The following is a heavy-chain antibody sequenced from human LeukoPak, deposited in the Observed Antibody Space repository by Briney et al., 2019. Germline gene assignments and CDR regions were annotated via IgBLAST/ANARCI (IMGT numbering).Heavy chain of an antibody. V-gene: IGHV7-4-1*02. CDR3: ARDSDRLRKNDASDI. D-gene: IGHD3/OR15-3a*01. CDR2: INTNTGSP. CDR1: GYTFTSYA. Sequence: ASVKVSCKASGYTFTSYAMNWVRQAPGQGLEWMGWINTNTGSPTYAQGFTGRFVFSLDTSVSTAYLQISSLKAEDTAVYYCARDSDRLRKNDASDIWGQGTMVTVSS. J-gene: IGHJ3*02.